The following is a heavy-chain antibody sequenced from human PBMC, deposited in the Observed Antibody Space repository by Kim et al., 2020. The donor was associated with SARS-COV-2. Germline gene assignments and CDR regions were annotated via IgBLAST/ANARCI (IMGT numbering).Heavy chain of an antibody. Sequence: SETLSLTCTVSGGSISSGGYYWSWIRQHPGKGLEWIGYIYYSGSTYYNPSLKSRVTISVDTSKNQFSLKLSSVTAADTAVYYCARVGGVYSSGYYSYYFDYWGQGTLVTVSS. CDR2: IYYSGST. CDR1: GGSISSGGYY. CDR3: ARVGGVYSSGYYSYYFDY. D-gene: IGHD3-22*01. V-gene: IGHV4-31*03. J-gene: IGHJ4*02.